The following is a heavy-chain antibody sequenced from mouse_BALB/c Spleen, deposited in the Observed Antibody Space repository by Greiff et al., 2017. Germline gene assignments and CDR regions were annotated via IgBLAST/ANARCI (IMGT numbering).Heavy chain of an antibody. Sequence: EVKLVESGGGLVQPGGSLRLSCATSGFTFTDYYMSWVRQPPGKALEWLGFIRNKANGYTTEYSASVKGRFTISRDNSQSILYLQMNTLRAEDSATYYCARDGEFDYWGQGTTLTVSS. V-gene: IGHV7-3*02. CDR2: IRNKANGYTT. J-gene: IGHJ2*01. CDR1: GFTFTDYY. CDR3: ARDGEFDY.